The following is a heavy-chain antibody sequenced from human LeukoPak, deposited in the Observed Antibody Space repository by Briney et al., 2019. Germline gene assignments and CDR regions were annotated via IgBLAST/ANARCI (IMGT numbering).Heavy chain of an antibody. Sequence: GGSLRLSCAASGFTFSSYCMSWVRQAPGKGLEWVANINKDESEKYYVDSVKGRVTISRDNAKNTLYLQMNSLRAEDTAVYYCAKSHSSGWYRTPWFDPWGQGTLVTVSS. D-gene: IGHD6-19*01. CDR3: AKSHSSGWYRTPWFDP. J-gene: IGHJ5*02. CDR2: INKDESEK. V-gene: IGHV3-7*01. CDR1: GFTFSSYC.